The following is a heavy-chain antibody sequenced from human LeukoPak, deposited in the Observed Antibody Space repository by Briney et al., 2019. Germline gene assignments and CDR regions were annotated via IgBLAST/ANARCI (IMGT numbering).Heavy chain of an antibody. Sequence: ASVKVSCEASGYTFTGYYMHWVRQAPGQGLEWRGRINPNSGGTNYAQKFQGRVTMTRDTSISTAYMELSRLRSDDTAVYYCAGVGPRRLLFDPILNAYDIWGQGTMVTVSS. D-gene: IGHD2-21*02. CDR2: INPNSGGT. J-gene: IGHJ3*02. CDR1: GYTFTGYY. V-gene: IGHV1-2*06. CDR3: AGVGPRRLLFDPILNAYDI.